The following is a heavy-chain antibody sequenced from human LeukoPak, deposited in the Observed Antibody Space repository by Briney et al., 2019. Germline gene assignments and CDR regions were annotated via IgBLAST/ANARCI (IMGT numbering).Heavy chain of an antibody. V-gene: IGHV4-34*01. CDR3: ARGFYYFDY. CDR1: GGSFSGYY. J-gene: IGHJ4*02. Sequence: PSETLSLTCAVYGGSFSGYYWSWIRQPPGEGLEWIGEINHSGSTNYNPSLKSRVTISVDTSKNQFSLKLSSVTAADTAVYYCARGFYYFDYWGQGTLVTVSS. CDR2: INHSGST.